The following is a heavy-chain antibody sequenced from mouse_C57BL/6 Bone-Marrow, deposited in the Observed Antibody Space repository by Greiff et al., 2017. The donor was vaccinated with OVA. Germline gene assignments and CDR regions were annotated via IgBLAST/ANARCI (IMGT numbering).Heavy chain of an antibody. CDR1: GYTFTSYW. V-gene: IGHV1-52*01. Sequence: QVHVKQPGAELVRPGSSVKLSCKASGYTFTSYWMHWVKQRPIQGLEWIGNIDPSDSETHYNQKFKDKATLTVDKSSSTAYMQLSSLTSEDSAVYYCAYGNYYLAYWGQGTLVTVSA. CDR2: IDPSDSET. D-gene: IGHD2-10*02. J-gene: IGHJ3*01. CDR3: AYGNYYLAY.